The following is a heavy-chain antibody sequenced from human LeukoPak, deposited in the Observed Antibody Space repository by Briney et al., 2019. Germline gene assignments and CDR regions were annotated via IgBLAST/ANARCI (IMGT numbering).Heavy chain of an antibody. V-gene: IGHV3-7*01. D-gene: IGHD1-26*01. CDR2: IKQDGSEK. CDR3: ARVSGSGSYFQASADAFDI. J-gene: IGHJ3*02. CDR1: GFTFSSYW. Sequence: PGGSLRLSCAASGFTFSSYWMSWVRQAPGKGLEWVANIKQDGSEKYYVDPVKGRFTISRDNAKNSLYLQMNSLRAEDTAVYYCARVSGSGSYFQASADAFDIWGQGTMVTVSS.